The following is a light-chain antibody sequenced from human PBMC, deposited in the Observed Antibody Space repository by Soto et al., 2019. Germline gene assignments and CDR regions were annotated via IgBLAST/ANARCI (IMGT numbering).Light chain of an antibody. V-gene: IGLV2-11*01. CDR2: DVS. Sequence: QSALTQPRSVSGSPGQSVTISCTGTSSDVGGYNYVSWYQQHPGKAPKLVIYDVSTRPSGVPDRFSGSKSGNTASLTISGLQAEDEADYYCSSYAGSNSVVFGGGTQLTVL. CDR3: SSYAGSNSVV. J-gene: IGLJ2*01. CDR1: SSDVGGYNY.